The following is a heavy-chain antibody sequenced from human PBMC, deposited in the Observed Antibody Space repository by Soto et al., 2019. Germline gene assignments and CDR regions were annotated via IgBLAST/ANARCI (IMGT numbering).Heavy chain of an antibody. J-gene: IGHJ5*02. CDR2: IRSKTNSYAT. Sequence: PWGSLRLSCAASGFTFSGSAMHWVRQASGKGLEWVGRIRSKTNSYATAYAASVKGRFTISRDDSKDTAYLQMNSLKTEDTAVYYCTRDPRNYYDRIGSANWFDTWGQGTLVTVSS. CDR3: TRDPRNYYDRIGSANWFDT. CDR1: GFTFSGSA. D-gene: IGHD3-22*01. V-gene: IGHV3-73*01.